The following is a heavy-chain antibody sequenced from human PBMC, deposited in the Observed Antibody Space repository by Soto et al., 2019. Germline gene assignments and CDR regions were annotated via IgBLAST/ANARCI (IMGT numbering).Heavy chain of an antibody. J-gene: IGHJ6*03. CDR2: ISSSSSYI. CDR1: GFTFSSYS. D-gene: IGHD3-3*01. CDR3: ARDNDFWSGYYEVVGTVMDV. Sequence: GGSLRLSCAASGFTFSSYSMNWVRQAPGKGLEWVSSISSSSSYIYYADSVKGRFTISRDNAKNSLYLQMNSLRAEDTAVYYCARDNDFWSGYYEVVGTVMDVWGKGTTVTVSS. V-gene: IGHV3-21*01.